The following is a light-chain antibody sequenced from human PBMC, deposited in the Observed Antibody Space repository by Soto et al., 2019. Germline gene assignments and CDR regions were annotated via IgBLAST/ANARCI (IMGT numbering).Light chain of an antibody. J-gene: IGLJ2*01. CDR3: SSYAGSNNVI. Sequence: QSALTQPPSASGSPGQSVAISCTGTSSYVGGNNYVSWYQQHPGKAPKLMVYEVTKRPSGVPDRFSGSKSGNTASLTVSGLQAEDEADYYCSSYAGSNNVIFGGGTKVTVL. CDR1: SSYVGGNNY. CDR2: EVT. V-gene: IGLV2-8*01.